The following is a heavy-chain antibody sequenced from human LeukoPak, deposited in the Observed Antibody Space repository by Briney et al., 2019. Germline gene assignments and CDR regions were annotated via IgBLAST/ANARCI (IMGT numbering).Heavy chain of an antibody. V-gene: IGHV3-21*01. Sequence: GGSLRLSCAASGFTLSSYSMNWVRQAPGKGLEWVSSISSSSSYIYYADSVKGRFTISRDNAKNSLYLQMNSLRAEDTAVYYCARGGGNILFDYWGQGTLVTVSS. CDR1: GFTLSSYS. CDR2: ISSSSSYI. D-gene: IGHD4-23*01. CDR3: ARGGGNILFDY. J-gene: IGHJ4*02.